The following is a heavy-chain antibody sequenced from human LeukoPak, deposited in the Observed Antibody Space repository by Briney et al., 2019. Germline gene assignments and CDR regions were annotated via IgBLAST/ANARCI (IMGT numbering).Heavy chain of an antibody. CDR3: ARQYFWSGYWAY. J-gene: IGHJ4*02. CDR1: GYSISSGYY. Sequence: SETLSLTCTVSGYSISSGYYWGWIRQPPGKGVEWIGSIYHSGSTYYNPSLKSRVTISVDTTKNQFSLKLSSVTAADTAVYYCARQYFWSGYWAYWGQGTLVTVSS. D-gene: IGHD3-3*01. V-gene: IGHV4-38-2*02. CDR2: IYHSGST.